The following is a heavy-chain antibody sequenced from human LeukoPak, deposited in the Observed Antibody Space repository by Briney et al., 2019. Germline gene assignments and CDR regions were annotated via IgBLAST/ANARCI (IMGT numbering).Heavy chain of an antibody. CDR1: GFTFSSYN. D-gene: IGHD1-26*01. CDR3: ARGGTYCPDY. V-gene: IGHV3-48*02. CDR2: ISSSSSPI. Sequence: GESLRLSCAASGFTFSSYNMNWVRAAPGKGLEWVSYISSSSSPIFYADPVKGRLTISRDNAKNSLYLQINNLRDEDTAVYYCARGGTYCPDYWGQGTLVTVSS. J-gene: IGHJ4*02.